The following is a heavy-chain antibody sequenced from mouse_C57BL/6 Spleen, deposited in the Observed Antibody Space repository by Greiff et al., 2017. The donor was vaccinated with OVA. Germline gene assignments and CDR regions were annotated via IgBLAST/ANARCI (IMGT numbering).Heavy chain of an antibody. D-gene: IGHD2-4*01. Sequence: QVQLQQPGTELVKPGASVKLSCKASGYTFTSYWMHWVKQRPGQGLEWIGNINPSNGGTNYNEKFKSKATLTVDKSSSTAYMQLSSLTSEDSAVYYGARSAGLRPWFAYWGQGTLVTVSA. CDR1: GYTFTSYW. V-gene: IGHV1-53*01. CDR2: INPSNGGT. CDR3: ARSAGLRPWFAY. J-gene: IGHJ3*01.